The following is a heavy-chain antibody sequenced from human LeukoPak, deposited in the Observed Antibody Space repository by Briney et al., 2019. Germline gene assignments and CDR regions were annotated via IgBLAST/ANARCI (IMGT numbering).Heavy chain of an antibody. CDR3: AKDNKKVVAAHDFDY. J-gene: IGHJ4*02. V-gene: IGHV3-23*01. CDR1: GFTFSSYA. Sequence: SGGSLRLSCAASGFTFSSYAMSWVRQAPGKGLEWVSAISGSGGSTYYADSVKGRFTISRDNSKNTLYLQMNSLRAEDTAVYYCAKDNKKVVAAHDFDYWGQGTLVTVSS. D-gene: IGHD2-15*01. CDR2: ISGSGGST.